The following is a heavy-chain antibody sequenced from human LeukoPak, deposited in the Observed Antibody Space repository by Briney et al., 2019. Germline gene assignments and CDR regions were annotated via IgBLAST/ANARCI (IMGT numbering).Heavy chain of an antibody. CDR3: ARDVVYDSSGYAFDI. V-gene: IGHV3-11*05. D-gene: IGHD3-22*01. J-gene: IGHJ3*02. CDR1: GFTFSDYY. Sequence: GGSLRLSCAASGFTFSDYYMSWIRQAPGKGLEWVSYISSSSSYTNYADSVKGRFTISRDNAKNSLYLQMNSLRAEDTAVYYCARDVVYDSSGYAFDIWGQGTMATVSS. CDR2: ISSSSSYT.